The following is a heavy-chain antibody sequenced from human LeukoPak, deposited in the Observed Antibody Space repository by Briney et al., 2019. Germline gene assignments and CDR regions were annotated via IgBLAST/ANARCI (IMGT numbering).Heavy chain of an antibody. CDR3: ARGGDNYMDF. D-gene: IGHD1-1*01. Sequence: ASVNVSCKASGYTFTDYGLSWVRQAPGQGLEWMGWIRVYNGDTNYAQKFQDRLTVTTDPSTSTAYMELRSLRSDDTAAYYCARGGDNYMDFWGQGTLVTISS. CDR2: IRVYNGDT. CDR1: GYTFTDYG. J-gene: IGHJ4*02. V-gene: IGHV1-18*01.